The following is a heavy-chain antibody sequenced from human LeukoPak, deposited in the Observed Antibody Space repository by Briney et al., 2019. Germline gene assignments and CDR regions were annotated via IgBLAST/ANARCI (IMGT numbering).Heavy chain of an antibody. J-gene: IGHJ4*02. D-gene: IGHD2-15*01. CDR2: IYYSGST. Sequence: SETLSLTCTVSGGSISSSSYYWGWIRQPPGKGLEWIGSIYYSGSTYYNPSLKSRVTISVDTSKNQFSLELSSVTAADTAVYYCARLCSGGSCETVDYWGQGTLVTVSS. CDR1: GGSISSSSYY. CDR3: ARLCSGGSCETVDY. V-gene: IGHV4-39*01.